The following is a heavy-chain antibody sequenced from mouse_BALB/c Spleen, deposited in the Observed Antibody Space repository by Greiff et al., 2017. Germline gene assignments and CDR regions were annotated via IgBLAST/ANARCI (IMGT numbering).Heavy chain of an antibody. CDR2: ISYSGST. J-gene: IGHJ2*01. CDR1: GYSITSDYA. Sequence: EVKLQESGPGLVKPSQSLSLTCTVTGYSITSDYAWNWIRQFPGNKLEWMGYISYSGSTSYNPSLKSRISITRDTSKNQFFLQLNSVTTEDTATYYCARGVPYYFDYWGQGTTLTVSS. V-gene: IGHV3-2*02. CDR3: ARGVPYYFDY.